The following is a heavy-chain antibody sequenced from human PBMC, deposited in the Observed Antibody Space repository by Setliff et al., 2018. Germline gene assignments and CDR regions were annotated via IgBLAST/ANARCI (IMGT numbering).Heavy chain of an antibody. J-gene: IGHJ6*03. V-gene: IGHV3-23*01. D-gene: IGHD6-13*01. CDR2: ISGSGGST. Sequence: SAGSLRLSCAASGFTFSSYAMSWVRQAPGKGLEWVSAISGSGGSTYYADSVKGRFTISRDNSKNTLYLQMNSLRAEDTAVYYCAKGGDSSSWYGFSYYYCMDVWGKGTTVTVSS. CDR1: GFTFSSYA. CDR3: AKGGDSSSWYGFSYYYCMDV.